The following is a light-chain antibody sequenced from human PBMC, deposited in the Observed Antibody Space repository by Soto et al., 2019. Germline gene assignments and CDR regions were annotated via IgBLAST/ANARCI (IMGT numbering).Light chain of an antibody. V-gene: IGKV1-33*01. CDR2: DAS. Sequence: DLQMTQSPSSLSASVGDRVTITCQASQDISNYLNWYHQKPGKAPKLLIYDASNLETGVPSRFSGSGSGTHFTFTISSLQPEDIATYYCQQYDNLPFTFGPGTKVDIK. J-gene: IGKJ3*01. CDR3: QQYDNLPFT. CDR1: QDISNY.